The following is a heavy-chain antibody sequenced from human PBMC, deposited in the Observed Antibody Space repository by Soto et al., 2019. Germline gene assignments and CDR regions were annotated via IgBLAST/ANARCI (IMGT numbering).Heavy chain of an antibody. D-gene: IGHD5-12*01. Sequence: SETLSLTCTVSGASISSSYWSWIRQSPERGLEWIAYVYHTGATNYNPSLKSRVTISLDTSKGQFSLNLTSLTTADTAVYFCARGGNRYSNVASGVGGFDYRGQGSLVTVSS. CDR1: GASISSSY. V-gene: IGHV4-59*01. CDR3: ARGGNRYSNVASGVGGFDY. J-gene: IGHJ4*02. CDR2: VYHTGAT.